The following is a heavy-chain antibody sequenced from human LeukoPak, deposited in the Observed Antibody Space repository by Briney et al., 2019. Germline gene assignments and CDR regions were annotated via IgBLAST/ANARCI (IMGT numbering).Heavy chain of an antibody. CDR3: ARDLGPYDSSGDDAFDI. Sequence: PGGSLRLSCAASGFTFSSYGMHWVRQAPGKGLEWVAVIWYDGSNKYYADSVKGRFTISRDNSKNTLYLQMNSLRAEDTAVYYCARDLGPYDSSGDDAFDIWGQGTMVTVSS. CDR1: GFTFSSYG. V-gene: IGHV3-33*01. CDR2: IWYDGSNK. D-gene: IGHD3-22*01. J-gene: IGHJ3*02.